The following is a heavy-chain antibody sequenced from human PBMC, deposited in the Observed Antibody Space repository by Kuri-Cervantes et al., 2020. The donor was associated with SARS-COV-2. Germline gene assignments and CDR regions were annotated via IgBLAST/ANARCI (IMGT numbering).Heavy chain of an antibody. CDR2: IIPIFGTA. D-gene: IGHD3-10*01. CDR1: GYTFTGYY. V-gene: IGHV1-69*06. J-gene: IGHJ4*02. CDR3: ARAETYYGSGSHYY. Sequence: SVKVSCKASGYTFTGYYMHWVRQAPGQGLEWMGGIIPIFGTANYAQKFQGRVTITADKSTSTAYMELSSLRSEDTAVYYCARAETYYGSGSHYYWGQGTLVTVSS.